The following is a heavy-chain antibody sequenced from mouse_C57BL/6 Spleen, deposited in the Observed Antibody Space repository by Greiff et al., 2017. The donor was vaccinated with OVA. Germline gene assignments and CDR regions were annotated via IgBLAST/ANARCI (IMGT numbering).Heavy chain of an antibody. CDR1: GFSLTSYG. D-gene: IGHD1-1*01. CDR3: ARGSLYGSSSAWFAY. CDR2: IWSGGST. V-gene: IGHV2-2*01. J-gene: IGHJ3*01. Sequence: VQLKESGPGLVQPSQSLSITCTVSGFSLTSYGVHWVRQSPGKGLEWLGVIWSGGSTDYNAAFISRLSISKDNSKSQVFFKMNSLQADDTAIYYCARGSLYGSSSAWFAYWGQGTLVTVSA.